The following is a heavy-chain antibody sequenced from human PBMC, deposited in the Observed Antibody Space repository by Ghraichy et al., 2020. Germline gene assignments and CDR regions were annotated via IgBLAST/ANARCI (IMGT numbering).Heavy chain of an antibody. CDR3: ARDKHQGYYYTLDV. CDR1: GASISSGGYY. CDR2: IYYNGST. Sequence: SETLSLTCTVSGASISSGGYYWSWIRQHPGKGLEWIGYIYYNGSTYYNPSLKSRVTISVDQSKNQFSLKLSSVTAADTDVYYCARDKHQGYYYTLDVWGKGTTVTVSS. J-gene: IGHJ6*03. V-gene: IGHV4-31*03.